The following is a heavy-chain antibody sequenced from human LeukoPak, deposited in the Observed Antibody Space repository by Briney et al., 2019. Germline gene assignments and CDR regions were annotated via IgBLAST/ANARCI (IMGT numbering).Heavy chain of an antibody. V-gene: IGHV3-43*01. D-gene: IGHD6-13*01. CDR2: ISWDGGST. J-gene: IGHJ4*02. CDR1: GFTFDDYT. CDR3: ARVKGGIAAAGNYFDY. Sequence: GGSLRLSCAASGFTFDDYTMHWVRQAPGKGLEWVSLISWDGGSTYYADSVKGRFTISRDNAKNSLYLQMNSLRAEDTAVYYCARVKGGIAAAGNYFDYWGQGTLVTVSS.